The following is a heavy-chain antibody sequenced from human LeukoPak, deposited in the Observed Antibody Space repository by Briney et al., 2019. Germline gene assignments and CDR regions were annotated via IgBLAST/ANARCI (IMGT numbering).Heavy chain of an antibody. Sequence: GGSLRLSCAASGFTFSSYWLHWVRHAPGKGLVWVSRINSDGSSTSYADSVKGRFTISRDNAKNTLYLQMNSLRAEDTAVYYCARASGVGATTSFDYWGQGTLVTVSS. D-gene: IGHD1-26*01. J-gene: IGHJ4*02. CDR1: GFTFSSYW. V-gene: IGHV3-74*01. CDR2: INSDGSST. CDR3: ARASGVGATTSFDY.